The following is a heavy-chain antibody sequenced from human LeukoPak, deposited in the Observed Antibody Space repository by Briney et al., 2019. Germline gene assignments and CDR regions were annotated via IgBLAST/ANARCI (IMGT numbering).Heavy chain of an antibody. J-gene: IGHJ4*02. CDR2: IIPILGTA. D-gene: IGHD1-20*01. Sequence: VASVKVSCKASGGTFSSYAISWVRQAPGQGLEWMGGIIPILGTANYAQKFQGRVTITADESTSTAYMELSSLRSEDTAVYYCARAKPTYNWILVGEFGYWGQGTLVTVSS. CDR1: GGTFSSYA. V-gene: IGHV1-69*13. CDR3: ARAKPTYNWILVGEFGY.